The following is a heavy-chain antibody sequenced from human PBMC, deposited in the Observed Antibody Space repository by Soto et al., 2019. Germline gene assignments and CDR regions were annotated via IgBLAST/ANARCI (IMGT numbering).Heavy chain of an antibody. CDR1: GFTFSSDA. CDR3: AKGFGRVYGLFDY. J-gene: IGHJ4*02. Sequence: VQLLESGGGLVQPGGSLRLSCAASGFTFSSDAMSWVRQAPGEGLEWGSAISGRGGSTYYADPVKGRFTIPRDNSKSTLYLQMNSLRAEDTAVYYCAKGFGRVYGLFDYWGQGTLVTVSS. D-gene: IGHD3-10*01. CDR2: ISGRGGST. V-gene: IGHV3-23*01.